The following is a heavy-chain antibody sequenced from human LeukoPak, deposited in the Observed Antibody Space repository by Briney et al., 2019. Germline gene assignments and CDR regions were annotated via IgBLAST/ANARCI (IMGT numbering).Heavy chain of an antibody. Sequence: PSETLSLTCTVSGGSISSYYWSWIRQPPGKGLEWIGYIYYSGSTNYNPSLKSRVTISVDTSKNQFSLKLSSVTAADTAVYYCARGTLYYYDSSGYQGFDYWGQGTLVTVSS. J-gene: IGHJ4*02. CDR1: GGSISSYY. CDR3: ARGTLYYYDSSGYQGFDY. CDR2: IYYSGST. D-gene: IGHD3-22*01. V-gene: IGHV4-59*01.